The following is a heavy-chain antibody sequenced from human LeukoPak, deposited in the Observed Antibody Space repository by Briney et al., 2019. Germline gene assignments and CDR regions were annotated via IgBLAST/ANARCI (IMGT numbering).Heavy chain of an antibody. CDR3: ASGRGYSYGRPYYFDY. CDR1: GGSISSGDYY. V-gene: IGHV4-30-4*01. CDR2: IYYSGST. Sequence: SQTLSLTCTVSGGSISSGDYYWSWIRQPPGKGLEWIGYIYYSGSTYYNPSLKSRVTISVDTSKNQFSLKLSSVTAADTAVYYCASGRGYSYGRPYYFDYWGQGTLVTVSS. J-gene: IGHJ4*02. D-gene: IGHD5-18*01.